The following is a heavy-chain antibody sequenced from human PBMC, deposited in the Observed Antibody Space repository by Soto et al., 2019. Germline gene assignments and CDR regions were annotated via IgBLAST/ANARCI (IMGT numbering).Heavy chain of an antibody. CDR3: ARGARFLEWLSFDH. J-gene: IGHJ4*02. CDR1: GDTFNRYA. CDR2: IIPIFGTA. V-gene: IGHV1-69*12. Sequence: QVQLEQSGAEVKTLGSSVKVSCKASGDTFNRYAISWVRQAPGQGLEWMGGIIPIFGTANYAPQFQDRVTXTAAESTSTAYMELTSLKSEDTAVYFCARGARFLEWLSFDHWGQGTLVTVSS. D-gene: IGHD3-3*01.